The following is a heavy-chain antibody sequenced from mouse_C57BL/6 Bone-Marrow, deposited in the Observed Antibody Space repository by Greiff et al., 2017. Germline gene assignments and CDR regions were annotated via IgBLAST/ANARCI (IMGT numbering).Heavy chain of an antibody. D-gene: IGHD2-1*01. J-gene: IGHJ4*01. CDR2: IYWDDDK. CDR3: DRRDYYGGDYARDY. CDR1: GFSLSTSGMG. Sequence: QVTLQECVPGILQSSQTLSLSCSFSGFSLSTSGMGLSWLRQPSGQGLVWLAHIYWDDDKRSNPSLGSRPTISKDTSRNHVFLHLTSVDTEDTATYYSDRRDYYGGDYARDYWGQGTLVTVSA. V-gene: IGHV8-12*01.